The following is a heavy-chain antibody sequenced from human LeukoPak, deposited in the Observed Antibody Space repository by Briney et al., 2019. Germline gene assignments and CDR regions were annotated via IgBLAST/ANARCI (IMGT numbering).Heavy chain of an antibody. Sequence: SETLSLTCTVSGGSISSYYWSWIRQPPGKGLEWIGYIYSSGSTNYNPSLKSRITISVDTSKNQFSLKLSSVTAADTAVYYCASDRRIQLWPLDYWGQGTLVTVSS. D-gene: IGHD5-18*01. V-gene: IGHV4-59*01. J-gene: IGHJ4*02. CDR1: GGSISSYY. CDR2: IYSSGST. CDR3: ASDRRIQLWPLDY.